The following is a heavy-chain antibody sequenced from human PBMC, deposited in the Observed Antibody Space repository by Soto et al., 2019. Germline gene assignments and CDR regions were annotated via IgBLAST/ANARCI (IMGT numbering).Heavy chain of an antibody. D-gene: IGHD3-22*01. Sequence: ASVKVSCKASGYTFTSYYMHWVRQAPGQGLEWMGIINPSGGSTSYAQKFQGRVTMTRDTSTSTVYMELSSLRSEDTAVYYCARPLSTIEDYDSSAFDSWGQGTMVTVAS. CDR3: ARPLSTIEDYDSSAFDS. V-gene: IGHV1-46*01. J-gene: IGHJ3*02. CDR1: GYTFTSYY. CDR2: INPSGGST.